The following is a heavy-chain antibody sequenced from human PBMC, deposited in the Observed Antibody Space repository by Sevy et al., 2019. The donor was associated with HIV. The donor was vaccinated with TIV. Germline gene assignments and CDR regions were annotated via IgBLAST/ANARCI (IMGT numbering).Heavy chain of an antibody. CDR3: ARGMILEGSWCGMDV. J-gene: IGHJ6*02. CDR1: GFTVSSNY. D-gene: IGHD3-3*01. V-gene: IGHV3-53*01. CDR2: IFSGGST. Sequence: GGSLRLSCAVSGFTVSSNYMTWVRQAPGKGLEWVSVIFSGGSTYYADSVKGRFTISRDNSRNTLRLQMNSLRAEDTAVYYCARGMILEGSWCGMDVWGQGTTVTVSS.